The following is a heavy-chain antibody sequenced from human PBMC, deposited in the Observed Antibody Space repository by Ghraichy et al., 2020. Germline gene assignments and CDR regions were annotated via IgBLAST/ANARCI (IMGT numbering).Heavy chain of an antibody. J-gene: IGHJ6*02. Sequence: SQTPSLTCTVSGGSISSYYWSWIRQPPGKGLEWIGYIYYSGSTNYNPSLKSRVTISVDTSKNQFSLKLSSVTAADTAVYYCARAYDFWSGFTSDTYYYYYGMDVWGQGTTVTVSS. D-gene: IGHD3-3*01. CDR3: ARAYDFWSGFTSDTYYYYYGMDV. V-gene: IGHV4-59*01. CDR1: GGSISSYY. CDR2: IYYSGST.